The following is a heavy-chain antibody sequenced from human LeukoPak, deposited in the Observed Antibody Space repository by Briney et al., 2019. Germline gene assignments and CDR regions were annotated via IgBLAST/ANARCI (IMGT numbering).Heavy chain of an antibody. CDR2: INPNSGGT. V-gene: IGHV1-2*02. Sequence: ASVKVSCKASGYTFTGYYMHWVRQAPGQGLEWMGWINPNSGGTNYAQKFQGRVTMTRDTSISTAYMELSRLRSDDTAVYYCARGGVVGATTGFDYWGQGNLVTVSS. J-gene: IGHJ4*02. CDR3: ARGGVVGATTGFDY. D-gene: IGHD1-26*01. CDR1: GYTFTGYY.